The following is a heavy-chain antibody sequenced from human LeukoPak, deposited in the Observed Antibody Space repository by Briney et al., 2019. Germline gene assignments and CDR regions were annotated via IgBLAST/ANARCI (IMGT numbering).Heavy chain of an antibody. CDR1: GFNVSSNY. CDR2: IYSGGNT. CDR3: ASGYCSGGHCYSVYFQH. Sequence: GGSLRLSCAASGFNVSSNYMSWVRQAPGKGLEWVSVIYSGGNTYYADSVKGRFTISRDNSKNTLYLQMNSLRAEDTAVYYCASGYCSGGHCYSVYFQHWGQGTLVTVSS. D-gene: IGHD2-15*01. J-gene: IGHJ1*01. V-gene: IGHV3-53*01.